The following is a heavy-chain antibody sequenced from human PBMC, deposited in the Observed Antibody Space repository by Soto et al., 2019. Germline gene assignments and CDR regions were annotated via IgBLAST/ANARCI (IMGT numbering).Heavy chain of an antibody. CDR3: ARETPSAAAAYYYYGLDV. CDR2: IIPVFGTA. Sequence: QVQLVQSGAEVKKAGSSVKDSCKVSGGTFSSYFINWVRQAPGQGLEWVGGIIPVFGTASYAEKFQGRVTITADESTSTAYLELSSLRPDDTAVYYCARETPSAAAAYYYYGLDVWGQGTTVTVPS. CDR1: GGTFSSYF. J-gene: IGHJ6*02. D-gene: IGHD6-13*01. V-gene: IGHV1-69*01.